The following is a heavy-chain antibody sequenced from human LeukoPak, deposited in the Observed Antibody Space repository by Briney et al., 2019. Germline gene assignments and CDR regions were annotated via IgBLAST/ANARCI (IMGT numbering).Heavy chain of an antibody. CDR2: ISSIGST. CDR1: DDSFSTHY. J-gene: IGHJ3*02. CDR3: ARDPTTVTKVFDI. V-gene: IGHV4-59*11. D-gene: IGHD4-17*01. Sequence: SETLSLTCSVSDDSFSTHYWTWIRQPPGKGLEWIGYISSIGSTNYYPSLTSRVTISVDTSKKQFSLKMTSVTAADTAGYYWARDPTTVTKVFDIWGRGTIVTVSS.